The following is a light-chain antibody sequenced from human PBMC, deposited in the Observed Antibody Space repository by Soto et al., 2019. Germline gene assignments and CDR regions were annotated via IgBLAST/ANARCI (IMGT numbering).Light chain of an antibody. CDR2: DTS. CDR3: LLSYSDARPV. CDR1: TGTVTSGHY. V-gene: IGLV7-46*01. J-gene: IGLJ2*01. Sequence: QTVVTQEPSLTVSPGGTVTLTFGSSTGTVTSGHYPYWFQQKPGQAPRILIYDTSNKHSWTPARFSGSLLGGKPALTLSGAQPEDEADYYCLLSYSDARPVFGGGTKLTVL.